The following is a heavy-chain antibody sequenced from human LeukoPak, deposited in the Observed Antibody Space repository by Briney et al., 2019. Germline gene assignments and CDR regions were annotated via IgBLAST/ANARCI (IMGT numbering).Heavy chain of an antibody. CDR3: ARVYRQLRPYYFDY. CDR2: MNPNSGNT. D-gene: IGHD4-23*01. V-gene: IGHV1-8*01. Sequence: ASVKVSCKSSGYTCTSYDSNWLRQATGQGPEWVGWMNPNSGNTGYAQKFQGRVTMTRNTSISTAYMELSSLRSEDTAVYYCARVYRQLRPYYFDYWGQGTLVTVSS. J-gene: IGHJ4*02. CDR1: GYTCTSYD.